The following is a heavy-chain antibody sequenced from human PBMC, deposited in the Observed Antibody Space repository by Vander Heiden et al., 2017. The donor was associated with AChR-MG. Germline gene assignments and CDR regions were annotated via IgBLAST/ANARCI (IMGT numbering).Heavy chain of an antibody. CDR2: IWYDGSNK. CDR3: AREAAAGNGLVYYYYMDV. D-gene: IGHD6-13*01. Sequence: QVQLVESGGGVVQPGRSLRLSCAASGFTFSSYGMHWVRQAPGKGLEWVAVIWYDGSNKYYADSVKGRFTISRDNSKNTLYLQMNSLRAEDTAVYYCAREAAAGNGLVYYYYMDVWGKGTTVTVSS. CDR1: GFTFSSYG. J-gene: IGHJ6*03. V-gene: IGHV3-33*01.